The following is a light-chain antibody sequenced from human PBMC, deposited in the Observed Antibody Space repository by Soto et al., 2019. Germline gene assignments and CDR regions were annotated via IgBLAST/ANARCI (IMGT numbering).Light chain of an antibody. CDR3: QQYNSYYT. J-gene: IGKJ2*01. Sequence: ENVLTQSPGTLSLSPGERATLSCRASQSVSSSYLAWYQQKPGQAPRLLIYGASSRATGIPDRFSGSGSGTDFTLTISRLEPEDFATYYCQQYNSYYTFGQGTKLEIK. CDR2: GAS. V-gene: IGKV3-20*01. CDR1: QSVSSSY.